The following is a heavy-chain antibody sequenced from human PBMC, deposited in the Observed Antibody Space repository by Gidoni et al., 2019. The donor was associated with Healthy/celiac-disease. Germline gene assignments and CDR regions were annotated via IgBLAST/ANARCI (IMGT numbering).Heavy chain of an antibody. CDR1: GYTFTSYD. CDR2: INPSGGST. CDR3: ARAYGGPVDY. J-gene: IGHJ4*02. D-gene: IGHD2-21*01. Sequence: QVQLVQSGAEVNKPGASVKVSCKASGYTFTSYDMHWVRQAPGQGLEWMGIINPSGGSTSYAQKFQGRVSMTRDTSTSTVYMELSSLRSEDTAVYYCARAYGGPVDYWGQGTLVTVSS. V-gene: IGHV1-46*03.